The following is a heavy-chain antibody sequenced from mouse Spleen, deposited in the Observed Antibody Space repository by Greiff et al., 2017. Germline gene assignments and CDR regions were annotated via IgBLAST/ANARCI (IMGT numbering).Heavy chain of an antibody. CDR1: GYTFTSYW. CDR2: IHPNSGST. CDR3: ARSGYGNYRFAY. V-gene: IGHV1-64*01. J-gene: IGHJ3*01. D-gene: IGHD2-10*02. Sequence: QVQLQQPGAELVKPGASVKLSCKASGYTFTSYWMHWVKQRPGQGLEWIGMIHPNSGSTNYNEKFKSKATLTVDKSSSTAYMQLSSLTSEDSAVYYCARSGYGNYRFAYWGQGTLVTVSA.